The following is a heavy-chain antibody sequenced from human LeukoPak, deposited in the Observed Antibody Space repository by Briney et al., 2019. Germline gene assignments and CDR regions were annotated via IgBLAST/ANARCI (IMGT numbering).Heavy chain of an antibody. CDR2: INHSGST. Sequence: SETLSLTCAVSGGSFSGYYWSWIRQPPRKGLEWIGEINHSGSTNYNPSLNSRVTISVDTCKNQFPLKLTPVTAADTAVYYCARHPEGHYYDSSGYYNGDYYYMDVGGKGTTVTVSS. CDR3: ARHPEGHYYDSSGYYNGDYYYMDV. J-gene: IGHJ6*03. CDR1: GGSFSGYY. D-gene: IGHD3-22*01. V-gene: IGHV4-34*01.